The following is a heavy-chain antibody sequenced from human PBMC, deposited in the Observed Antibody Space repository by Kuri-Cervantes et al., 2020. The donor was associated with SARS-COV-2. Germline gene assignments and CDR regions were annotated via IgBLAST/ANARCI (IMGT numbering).Heavy chain of an antibody. CDR3: ARGRLDSSGYQYQGMIDS. J-gene: IGHJ4*02. V-gene: IGHV3-74*01. Sequence: GGSLRLSCAASGFTFSSYWMHWVRQAPGKGLVWVSRINSDGSSTSYADSVKGRFTISRDNSKNTFYLQMNSLKPEDTAVYYCARGRLDSSGYQYQGMIDSWGRGTLVTVSS. CDR1: GFTFSSYW. D-gene: IGHD3-22*01. CDR2: INSDGSST.